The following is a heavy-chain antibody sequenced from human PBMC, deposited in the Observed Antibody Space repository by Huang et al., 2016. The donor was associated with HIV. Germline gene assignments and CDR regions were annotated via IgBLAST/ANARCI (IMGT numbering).Heavy chain of an antibody. D-gene: IGHD3-3*01. CDR2: IMQDGSKK. Sequence: EVQLVESGGGLVQPGGSLRLSCTASGFTFSTYWMNWVRQGPGKGLEWVANIMQDGSKKYYVDSLKGRFTISRDNAKDSLYLQMDSLRVEDTAVYYCVRFGVLTIPAQIDMWGPGTMVTVSS. J-gene: IGHJ3*02. CDR1: GFTFSTYW. V-gene: IGHV3-7*01. CDR3: VRFGVLTIPAQIDM.